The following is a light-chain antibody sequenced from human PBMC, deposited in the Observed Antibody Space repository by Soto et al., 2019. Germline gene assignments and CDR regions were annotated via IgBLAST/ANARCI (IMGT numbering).Light chain of an antibody. CDR3: QQSHSYPYT. J-gene: IGKJ2*01. V-gene: IGKV1-9*01. CDR1: QGISSY. Sequence: IQLTQSPSSLSASVGDRVTITCRASQGISSYLAWYQQKPGKAPKLLIYAASTLQSGVPSRISGSGSGTDFTLTISSLQPEDFATHYCQQSHSYPYTFGQGTKVDIK. CDR2: AAS.